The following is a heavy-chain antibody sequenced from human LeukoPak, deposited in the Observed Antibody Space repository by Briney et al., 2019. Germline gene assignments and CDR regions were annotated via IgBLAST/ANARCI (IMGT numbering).Heavy chain of an antibody. Sequence: PSETLSLTCSVSGGPITEYYWSWIRQPPGKGLEWIGYIYCTGSTNYSPSLKSRVTMSVDASRNEFSLKLVSVTAADTAVYYCARDRGSTGYYYLDSWGQGVLVTVSS. CDR1: GGPITEYY. CDR3: ARDRGSTGYYYLDS. D-gene: IGHD6-19*01. CDR2: IYCTGST. V-gene: IGHV4-59*01. J-gene: IGHJ4*02.